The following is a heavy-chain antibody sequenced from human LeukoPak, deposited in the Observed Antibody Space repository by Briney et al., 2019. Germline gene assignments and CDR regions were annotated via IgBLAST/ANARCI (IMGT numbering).Heavy chain of an antibody. J-gene: IGHJ6*03. V-gene: IGHV1-18*01. D-gene: IGHD3-3*01. Sequence: ASVKVSCKASGYTFTSCGISWVRHAPGQGLEWRGWMSAYNGNTNYAQKLQGRVTMTTDTSTSTAYMELRSLRSDDTAVYYCARSYDFWSGSYTLYYYYYLDVWGKGTTVTVSS. CDR2: MSAYNGNT. CDR3: ARSYDFWSGSYTLYYYYYLDV. CDR1: GYTFTSCG.